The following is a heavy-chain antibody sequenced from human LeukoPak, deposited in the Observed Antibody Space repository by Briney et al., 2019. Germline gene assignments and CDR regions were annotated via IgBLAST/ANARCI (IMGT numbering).Heavy chain of an antibody. D-gene: IGHD3-10*01. Sequence: GGSLRLSCAASGFTFSSYSMNWVRQAPGKGLEWVSYISSSSSTIYYADSVKGRFTISRDNAKNSLYLQMNSLRAEDTAVYYCARDLQTMVRGVTPDYWGQGTLVTVSS. CDR1: GFTFSSYS. CDR3: ARDLQTMVRGVTPDY. V-gene: IGHV3-48*01. CDR2: ISSSSSTI. J-gene: IGHJ4*02.